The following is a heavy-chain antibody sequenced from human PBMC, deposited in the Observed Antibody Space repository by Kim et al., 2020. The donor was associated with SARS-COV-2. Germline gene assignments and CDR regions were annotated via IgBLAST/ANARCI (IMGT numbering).Heavy chain of an antibody. Sequence: SETLSLTCTVSGGSISSYYWSWIRQPPGKGLEWIGYIYYSGSTNYNPSLKSRVTISVDTSKNQFSPKLSSVTAADTAVYYCARDPSRSNPGSGYYYGMDVWGQGTTVTVSS. CDR2: IYYSGST. J-gene: IGHJ6*02. V-gene: IGHV4-59*13. CDR3: ARDPSRSNPGSGYYYGMDV. D-gene: IGHD4-4*01. CDR1: GGSISSYY.